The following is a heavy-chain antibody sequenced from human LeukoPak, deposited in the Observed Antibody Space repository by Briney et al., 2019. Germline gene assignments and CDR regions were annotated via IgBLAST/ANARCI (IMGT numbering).Heavy chain of an antibody. Sequence: SVKVSCKTSGGTFSSYAFSWMRQAPGQGLEWVGRIIPIYNPVDYTQRFQGRVAITADESTNTVYLELSSLRYDDTAVYYCAREPLGCGGDCHFDYWGQGTLVTVSS. CDR2: IIPIYNPV. D-gene: IGHD2-21*02. J-gene: IGHJ4*02. CDR3: AREPLGCGGDCHFDY. CDR1: GGTFSSYA. V-gene: IGHV1-69*13.